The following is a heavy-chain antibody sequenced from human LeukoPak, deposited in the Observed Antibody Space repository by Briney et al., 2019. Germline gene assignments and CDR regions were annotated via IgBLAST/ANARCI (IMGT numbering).Heavy chain of an antibody. CDR3: ARSDGSSWYSLHDY. Sequence: PGGSLRLSCAASGFIFSRYWMSWVRQAPGKGLEWVANMDQDGSEIYHVASVKDRFTISRDNAKNSLYLQMNSLRAEDTAVYYCARSDGSSWYSLHDYWGQGTLVAVSS. CDR1: GFIFSRYW. D-gene: IGHD6-13*01. V-gene: IGHV3-7*01. J-gene: IGHJ4*02. CDR2: MDQDGSEI.